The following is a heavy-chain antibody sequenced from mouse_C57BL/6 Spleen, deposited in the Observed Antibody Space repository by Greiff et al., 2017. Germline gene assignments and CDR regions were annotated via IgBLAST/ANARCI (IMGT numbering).Heavy chain of an antibody. V-gene: IGHV5-17*01. CDR3: AREDYGSPWYFDV. CDR1: GFTFSDYG. D-gene: IGHD1-1*01. J-gene: IGHJ1*03. CDR2: ISSGSSTI. Sequence: EVQLVESGGGLVKPGGSLKLSCAASGFTFSDYGMHWVRQAPEKGLEWVAYISSGSSTIYYADTVKGRFTISRDNAKNTLFLQMTSLRSEDTAMYYCAREDYGSPWYFDVWGTGTTVTVSS.